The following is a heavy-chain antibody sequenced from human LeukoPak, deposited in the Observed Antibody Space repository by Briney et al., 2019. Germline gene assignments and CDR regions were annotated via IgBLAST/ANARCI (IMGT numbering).Heavy chain of an antibody. J-gene: IGHJ5*02. CDR2: INHSGST. D-gene: IGHD6-13*01. Sequence: SETLSLTCAVYGGSFSGYYWSWIRQPPGKGLEWIGEINHSGSTNYNPSLRSRVTISVDTSKNQFSLKLSSVTAADTAVYYCARWEAASGTRWFDPWGQGTLVTVSS. CDR1: GGSFSGYY. CDR3: ARWEAASGTRWFDP. V-gene: IGHV4-34*01.